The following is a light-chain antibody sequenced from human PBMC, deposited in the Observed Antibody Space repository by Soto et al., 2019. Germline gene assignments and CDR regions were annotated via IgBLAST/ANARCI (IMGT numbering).Light chain of an antibody. Sequence: DIQMTQSPSSLSASVGDRVTITCQASQDISNYLNWYQQKPGKAPKLLIYDASNLETGVPSRFSGSGSGTDFTFTISSLQPEDIATYYCQQYDNRPPYTFGQGTKLAIK. CDR2: DAS. V-gene: IGKV1-33*01. CDR3: QQYDNRPPYT. J-gene: IGKJ2*01. CDR1: QDISNY.